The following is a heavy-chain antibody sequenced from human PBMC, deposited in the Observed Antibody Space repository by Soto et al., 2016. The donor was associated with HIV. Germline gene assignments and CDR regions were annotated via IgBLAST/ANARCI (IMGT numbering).Heavy chain of an antibody. Sequence: EVQLVESGGGVVQPGGSLRLSCAASGFTFDDYAMHWVRQAPGKGLEWVSLISGDGSSTYYTDSVKGRFTISRDNSKNSLYLQMNSLRTEDTALYYCAKTRWLQFYFDYWGQGTLVTVSS. CDR3: AKTRWLQFYFDY. D-gene: IGHD5-12*01. V-gene: IGHV3-43*02. CDR2: ISGDGSST. CDR1: GFTFDDYA. J-gene: IGHJ4*02.